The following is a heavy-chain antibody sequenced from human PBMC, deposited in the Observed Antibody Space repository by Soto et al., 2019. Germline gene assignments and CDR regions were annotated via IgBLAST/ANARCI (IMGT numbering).Heavy chain of an antibody. V-gene: IGHV1-69*08. CDR2: IIPILETT. Sequence: QLVQSGAEVKKPGSSVKVSCQVSGGTFSTYGITWVRQAPGQGLEWMGRIIPILETTDYLQKFQGRVTLTXXXSXHTAYMEFCRLSSEDTALYYCARGAVGVRSEIVFGVWGQGTMVTVSS. J-gene: IGHJ3*01. D-gene: IGHD2-8*02. CDR1: GGTFSTYG. CDR3: ARGAVGVRSEIVFGV.